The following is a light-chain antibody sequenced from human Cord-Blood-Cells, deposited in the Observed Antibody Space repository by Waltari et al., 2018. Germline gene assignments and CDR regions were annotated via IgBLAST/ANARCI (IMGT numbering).Light chain of an antibody. CDR2: QDS. Sequence: SYELTQPPSVSVSPGQTASITCSGDKLGDKYACWYQQKPGQSPVLVIYQDSKRPSGIPERFSGSNSGNTDTLTISGTQAMDEADYYCQAWDSSTLVFGGGTKLTVL. V-gene: IGLV3-1*01. J-gene: IGLJ3*02. CDR3: QAWDSSTLV. CDR1: KLGDKY.